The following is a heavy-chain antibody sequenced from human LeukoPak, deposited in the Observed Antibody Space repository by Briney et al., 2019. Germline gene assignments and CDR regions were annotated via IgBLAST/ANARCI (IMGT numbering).Heavy chain of an antibody. D-gene: IGHD5-18*01. J-gene: IGHJ4*02. V-gene: IGHV4-34*01. Sequence: SETLSLTCAVYGGSFSGYYWSWIRQPPGKGLEWIGEINHSGSTNYNPSLKSRVTISVDTSKNQFSLKLSSVTAADTAVYYCARGDTAMDEFDYWGKGTLVTVSS. CDR3: ARGDTAMDEFDY. CDR1: GGSFSGYY. CDR2: INHSGST.